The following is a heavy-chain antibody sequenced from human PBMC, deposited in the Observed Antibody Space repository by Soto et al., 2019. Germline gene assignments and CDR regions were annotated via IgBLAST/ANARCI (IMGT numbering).Heavy chain of an antibody. CDR1: GGSITCYY. J-gene: IGHJ4*02. V-gene: IGHV4-59*12. Sequence: SETLSLTCSVSGGSITCYYWNWIRQPPGKGLEWVGHIYGSGSTNYNPSLQSRVTISVDTSKIQFSLSLTSVTAADTAVYYCARASLAEGPEAYWGQGILVTVSS. D-gene: IGHD6-19*01. CDR3: ARASLAEGPEAY. CDR2: IYGSGST.